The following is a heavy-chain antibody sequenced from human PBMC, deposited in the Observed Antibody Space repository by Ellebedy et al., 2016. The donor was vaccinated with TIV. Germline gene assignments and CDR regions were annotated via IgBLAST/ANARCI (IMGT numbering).Heavy chain of an antibody. CDR3: ARDYTIFGVVSHYYYGMDV. D-gene: IGHD3-3*01. J-gene: IGHJ6*02. Sequence: SETLSLTXTVSGGSISSYYWSWIRQPPGKGLEWIGHIYYSGSTNYNPSLKSRVTISVDTSKNQFSLKLSSVTAADTAVYYCARDYTIFGVVSHYYYGMDVWGQGTTATVSS. CDR2: IYYSGST. CDR1: GGSISSYY. V-gene: IGHV4-59*01.